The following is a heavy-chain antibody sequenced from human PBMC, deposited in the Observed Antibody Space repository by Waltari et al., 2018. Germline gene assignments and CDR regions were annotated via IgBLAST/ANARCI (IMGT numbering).Heavy chain of an antibody. V-gene: IGHV1-2*02. CDR2: INPNRGGT. CDR1: GYTFTGYY. CDR3: ARGRGAAGRPVYHWFDP. Sequence: QVQLVQSGAEVKKPGASVKVSCKASGYTFTGYYMHWVRQAPGQGLEGMGGINPNRGGTNYAQKFQGRVTRAREPTISTAYMELSRLGSDDTAVYYCARGRGAAGRPVYHWFDPWGQGTLVTVSS. J-gene: IGHJ5*02. D-gene: IGHD6-13*01.